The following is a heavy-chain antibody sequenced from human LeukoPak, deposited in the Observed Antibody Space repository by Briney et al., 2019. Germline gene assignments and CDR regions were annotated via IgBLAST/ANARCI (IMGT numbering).Heavy chain of an antibody. CDR1: GFTFSSYS. J-gene: IGHJ4*02. D-gene: IGHD7-27*01. Sequence: GGSLRLSCAASGFTFSSYSMNWVRQAPGKGLEWVSSISSSSSYTYYADSVKGRFTISRDNAKNSLYLQMNSLRAEDTAVYYCAKNWDLDYWGQGTLVTVSS. CDR2: ISSSSSYT. V-gene: IGHV3-21*01. CDR3: AKNWDLDY.